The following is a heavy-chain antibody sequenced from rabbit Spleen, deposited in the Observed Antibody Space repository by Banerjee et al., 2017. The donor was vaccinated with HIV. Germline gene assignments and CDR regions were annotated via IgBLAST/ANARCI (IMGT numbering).Heavy chain of an antibody. Sequence: QEQLEESGGDLVKPEGSLTLTCTASGFSFSSSYYMCWVRQAPGKGLEWIACIYTGDGNTYYASWAKGRFTISKTSSTTVDLQMTSLTAADTATYFCARGAVLTSYDYYFNLWGPGTLVTVS. CDR3: ARGAVLTSYDYYFNL. CDR2: IYTGDGNT. V-gene: IGHV1S45*01. D-gene: IGHD6-1*01. J-gene: IGHJ4*01. CDR1: GFSFSSSYY.